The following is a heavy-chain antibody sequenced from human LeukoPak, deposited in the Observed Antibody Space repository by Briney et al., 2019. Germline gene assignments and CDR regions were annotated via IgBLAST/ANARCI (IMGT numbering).Heavy chain of an antibody. Sequence: SETLSLTCTVSGVSISSGSYYWSWIRQPAGKGLEWIGRIYTSGSTNYNPSLKSRVTISVDTSKNQFSLKLSSVTAADTAVYYCAREAPSSERQQLSTNWFDPWGQGTLVTVSS. CDR1: GVSISSGSYY. CDR2: IYTSGST. D-gene: IGHD6-13*01. CDR3: AREAPSSERQQLSTNWFDP. V-gene: IGHV4-61*02. J-gene: IGHJ5*02.